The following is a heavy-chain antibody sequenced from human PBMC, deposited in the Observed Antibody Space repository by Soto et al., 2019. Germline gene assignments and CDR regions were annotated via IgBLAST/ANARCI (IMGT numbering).Heavy chain of an antibody. D-gene: IGHD3-3*01. CDR1: GGSISSYY. V-gene: IGHV4-59*01. Sequence: SETLSLTCTVSGGSISSYYWSWIRQPPGKGLEWIGYIYYNGSTNYNPSLKSRVTISVDTSKNQFSLKLSSVTAADTAVYYCATVAVYYDFWSGYGGYYNWFDPWGQGTLVTVSS. CDR3: ATVAVYYDFWSGYGGYYNWFDP. CDR2: IYYNGST. J-gene: IGHJ5*02.